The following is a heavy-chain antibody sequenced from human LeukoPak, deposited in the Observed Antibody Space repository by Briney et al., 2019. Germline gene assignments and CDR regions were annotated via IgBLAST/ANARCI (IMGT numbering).Heavy chain of an antibody. D-gene: IGHD2-15*01. J-gene: IGHJ4*02. CDR2: IYYRGST. Sequence: SETLSLTCTVSGYSISSGYYWGWIRQPPGKGLEWIGHIYYRGSTFYNPSLRGRATISVDTSKNHFSVKLTSVTTADTAVYYCARGAYCSGGSCRKFPLDYWGQGTLVTVSS. CDR1: GYSISSGYY. V-gene: IGHV4-38-2*02. CDR3: ARGAYCSGGSCRKFPLDY.